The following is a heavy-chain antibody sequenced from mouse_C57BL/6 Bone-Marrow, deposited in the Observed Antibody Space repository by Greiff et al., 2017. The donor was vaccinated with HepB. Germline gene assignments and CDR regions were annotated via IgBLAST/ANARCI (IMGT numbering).Heavy chain of an antibody. CDR1: GYTFTSYW. V-gene: IGHV1-55*01. J-gene: IGHJ3*01. CDR3: ARAYYYGSRRLFAY. CDR2: IYPGSGST. Sequence: QVQLQQPGAELVKPGASVKMSCKASGYTFTSYWITWVKQRPGQGLEWIGDIYPGSGSTNYNEKFKSKATLTVDTSSSTAYMQLSSLTSEDSAVYYCARAYYYGSRRLFAYWGQGTLVTVSA. D-gene: IGHD1-1*01.